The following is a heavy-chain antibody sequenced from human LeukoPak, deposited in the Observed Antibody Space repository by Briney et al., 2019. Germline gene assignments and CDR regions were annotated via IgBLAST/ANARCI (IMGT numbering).Heavy chain of an antibody. D-gene: IGHD2/OR15-2a*01. Sequence: GGSLRLSCAASGFTFTTYTVNWVRQAPGMGLEWVSSISSSGDYTYYADSVKGRFTISRDNAKNSLYLQMNSLRAEDTAVYYCARGKTSQNIVTRKTYNWFDPWGQGTLVTVSS. CDR3: ARGKTSQNIVTRKTYNWFDP. V-gene: IGHV3-21*01. CDR2: ISSSGDYT. J-gene: IGHJ5*02. CDR1: GFTFTTYT.